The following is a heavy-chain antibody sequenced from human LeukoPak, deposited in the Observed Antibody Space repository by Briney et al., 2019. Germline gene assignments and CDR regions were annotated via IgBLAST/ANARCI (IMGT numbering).Heavy chain of an antibody. CDR2: IETNTEGGTT. Sequence: GGSLRLSCAVSGFTSSDAWMNWVRQAPEKGLEWVGRIETNTEGGTTHYAAPVKGRFAISRDDSKNTVYLQMNSLKTEDAAVYYCTIGLGRTNDDRWGQGTPVTVSS. V-gene: IGHV3-15*04. CDR1: GFTSSDAW. D-gene: IGHD2-2*01. J-gene: IGHJ4*02. CDR3: TIGLGRTNDDR.